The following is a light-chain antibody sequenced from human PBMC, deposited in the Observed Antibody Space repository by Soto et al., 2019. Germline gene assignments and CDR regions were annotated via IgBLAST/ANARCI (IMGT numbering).Light chain of an antibody. CDR2: GAS. V-gene: IGKV3-15*01. CDR3: QQYNKWPWT. J-gene: IGKJ1*01. CDR1: QSVSNN. Sequence: EIVMAHSPATRSVSAASRVTLSCMASQSVSNNLAWYQQKPGQAPRLLIYGASTRATGIPARFSGTGSGTEFTLTISSLQSEDFAVYYCQQYNKWPWTFGQGTKVDIK.